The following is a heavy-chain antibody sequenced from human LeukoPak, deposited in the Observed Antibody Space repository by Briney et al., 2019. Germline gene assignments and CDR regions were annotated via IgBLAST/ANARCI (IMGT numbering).Heavy chain of an antibody. D-gene: IGHD1-26*01. Sequence: GASVKVSCKVSGYSLSELSMHWVRQAPGKGLEWMGGFDPEDGKTINAQKFQGRLTMTEDTSTDTAYMELSSLRSEDTAVYYCARDGRRELPDYWGQGTLVTVSS. J-gene: IGHJ4*02. V-gene: IGHV1-24*01. CDR2: FDPEDGKT. CDR3: ARDGRRELPDY. CDR1: GYSLSELS.